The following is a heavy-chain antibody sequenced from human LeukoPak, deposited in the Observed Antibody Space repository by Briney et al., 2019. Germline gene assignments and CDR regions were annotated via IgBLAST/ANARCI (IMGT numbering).Heavy chain of an antibody. J-gene: IGHJ4*02. V-gene: IGHV3-15*01. D-gene: IGHD2-2*01. CDR2: IKSKTDGGTT. CDR3: TTGELGYCSSTSCYSDY. CDR1: GFTFSNAW. Sequence: PGGSLRLSCAASGFTFSNAWMSWVRQAPGKGLEWVGRIKSKTDGGTTDYAAPVKGRFTISRDDSKNTLYLQMNSLKTEDTAVYYCTTGELGYCSSTSCYSDYWGQGTLVTVSS.